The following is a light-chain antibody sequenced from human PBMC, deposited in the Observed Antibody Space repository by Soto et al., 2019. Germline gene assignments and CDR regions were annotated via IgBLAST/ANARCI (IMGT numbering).Light chain of an antibody. Sequence: EIVLTQSPGTLSLSPGERATLSCRASQSVTSSYLAWYQQKPGQAPRLLIYGASSRATGIPDRFSGSGSGTDFTLTISRLETEDFAVYYCQQYVSPPITFGQGTRLEIK. CDR1: QSVTSSY. J-gene: IGKJ5*01. CDR3: QQYVSPPIT. V-gene: IGKV3-20*01. CDR2: GAS.